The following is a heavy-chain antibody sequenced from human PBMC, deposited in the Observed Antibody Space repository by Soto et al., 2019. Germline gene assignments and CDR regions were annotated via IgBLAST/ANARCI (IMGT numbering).Heavy chain of an antibody. D-gene: IGHD2-21*02. V-gene: IGHV4-39*01. CDR2: IYYSGST. J-gene: IGHJ5*02. CDR3: ARFWVVTAIPFDP. Sequence: QLQLQESGPGLVKPSETLSLTCTVSGGSISSSSYYWGWIRQPPGKGLEWIGSIYYSGSTYYNPSLKSRVTISVDTSKNQFSLKLSSVTAADTAVYYCARFWVVTAIPFDPWGQGTLVTVSS. CDR1: GGSISSSSYY.